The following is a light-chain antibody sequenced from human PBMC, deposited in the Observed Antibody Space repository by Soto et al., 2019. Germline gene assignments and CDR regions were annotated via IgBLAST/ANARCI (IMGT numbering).Light chain of an antibody. CDR3: QQAYNFPFT. V-gene: IGKV1-12*01. J-gene: IGKJ3*01. CDR1: QGISRW. CDR2: AAS. Sequence: DIQMTQYPSSVSASVGDRITITCRASQGISRWLAWYQQKPGRAPKLLIYAASNLQTGVPSRFSGSGSGTDFALTITSLQAEDFATYHCQQAYNFPFTFGPGTKVD.